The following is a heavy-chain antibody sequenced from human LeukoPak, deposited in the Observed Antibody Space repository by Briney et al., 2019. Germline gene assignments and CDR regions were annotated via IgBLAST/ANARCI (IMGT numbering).Heavy chain of an antibody. CDR2: IYHSGSP. Sequence: PSETLSLTCAVSGGSISSGGYSWSWIRQPPGKGLEWIGYIYHSGSPYYNPSLKSRVTISVDRSKNQFSLKLSSVTAADTAVYYCARDRYGDYSGWFDPWGQGTLVTVSS. CDR1: GGSISSGGYS. V-gene: IGHV4-30-2*01. D-gene: IGHD4-17*01. CDR3: ARDRYGDYSGWFDP. J-gene: IGHJ5*02.